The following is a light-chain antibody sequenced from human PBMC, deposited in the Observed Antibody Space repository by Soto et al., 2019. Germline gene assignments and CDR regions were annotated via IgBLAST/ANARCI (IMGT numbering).Light chain of an antibody. CDR2: GAS. Sequence: EIVLTQSPGTLCLSAGERTTLSCRASQSVSNNYLAWYQQKPGQAPRLLIYGASNRATGIPDRFSGSGSGTDCTLTISGLEPEDFAVYYCQQYGSSGTCGQGTKVDIK. CDR3: QQYGSSGT. V-gene: IGKV3-20*01. J-gene: IGKJ1*01. CDR1: QSVSNNY.